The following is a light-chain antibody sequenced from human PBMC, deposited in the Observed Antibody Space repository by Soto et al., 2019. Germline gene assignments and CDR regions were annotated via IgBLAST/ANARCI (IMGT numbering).Light chain of an antibody. CDR1: SSDVGGYNY. J-gene: IGLJ2*01. Sequence: QSVLTQPASVSGSPGQSITISCTGTSSDVGGYNYVSWYQQHPGKAPKLMIYDVSNRPSGVSNRFSGSKSGNTASLTISGLQAEDEADYYCSSYTSSTLVFGGGTKVTVL. V-gene: IGLV2-14*01. CDR3: SSYTSSTLV. CDR2: DVS.